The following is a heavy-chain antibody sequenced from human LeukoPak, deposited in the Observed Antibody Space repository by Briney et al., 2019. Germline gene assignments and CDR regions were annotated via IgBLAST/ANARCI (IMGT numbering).Heavy chain of an antibody. V-gene: IGHV4-30-4*01. CDR2: IYYSGGT. D-gene: IGHD2-21*02. CDR3: ARDQYLAYCGGDCYSGQFDY. Sequence: SETLSLTCTVSGGSISSGDYYWSWIRQPPGQGLVWIGYIYYSGGTYYNPSLKSRVTISVDTSKNQFSLKLSSVTAADTAVYYCARDQYLAYCGGDCYSGQFDYWGQGILVTVSS. CDR1: GGSISSGDYY. J-gene: IGHJ4*02.